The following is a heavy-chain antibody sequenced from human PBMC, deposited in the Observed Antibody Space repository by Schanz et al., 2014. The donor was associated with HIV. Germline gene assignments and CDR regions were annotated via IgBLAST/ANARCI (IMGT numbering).Heavy chain of an antibody. Sequence: QVQLVESGGGVVQPGRSLRLSCAASGFTFSSYGIHWVRQAPGKGLEWVAVISHDGSNKKYADSVKGRFTISRDNSKNTLYLQMKSLRPEDTAVYYCAKDRNHYDSRYRGKGNYYYYYGMDVWGQGTTVTVSS. CDR1: GFTFSSYG. D-gene: IGHD3-22*01. CDR3: AKDRNHYDSRYRGKGNYYYYYGMDV. J-gene: IGHJ6*02. CDR2: ISHDGSNK. V-gene: IGHV3-30*18.